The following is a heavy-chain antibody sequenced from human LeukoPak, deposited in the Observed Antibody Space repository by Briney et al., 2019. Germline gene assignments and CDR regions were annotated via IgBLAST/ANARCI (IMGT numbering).Heavy chain of an antibody. CDR3: AKPVEWELQTGDAFDI. Sequence: GTSLRLSCAASGFTFSSYAMHWVRQAPGKGLEWVAVISYDGSNKYYADSVKGRFTISRDNSKNTLYLQMNSLRAEDTAVYYCAKPVEWELQTGDAFDIWGQGTMVTVSS. CDR2: ISYDGSNK. V-gene: IGHV3-30-3*02. CDR1: GFTFSSYA. D-gene: IGHD1-26*01. J-gene: IGHJ3*02.